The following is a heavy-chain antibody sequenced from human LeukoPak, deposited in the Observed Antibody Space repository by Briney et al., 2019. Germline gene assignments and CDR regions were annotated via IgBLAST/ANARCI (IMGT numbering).Heavy chain of an antibody. CDR2: ISGSGGST. J-gene: IGHJ4*02. Sequence: GGSLRLSCAVSGFTFSSYAMSWVRQAPGKGLEWVSAISGSGGSTYYADSVKGRFTISRDNSKNTLYLQMNSLRAEDTAVYYCAKARIWDSSGLWFDYWGQGTLVTVSS. CDR3: AKARIWDSSGLWFDY. D-gene: IGHD3-22*01. CDR1: GFTFSSYA. V-gene: IGHV3-23*01.